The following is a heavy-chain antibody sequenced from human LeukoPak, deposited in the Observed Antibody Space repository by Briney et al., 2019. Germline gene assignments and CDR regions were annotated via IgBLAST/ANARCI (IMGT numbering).Heavy chain of an antibody. V-gene: IGHV3-53*01. Sequence: GGSLRLSCAASGFSVSSNYMGWVRQAPGKGLEWVSVIYSDGSTYYADSVKGRFTISRDNSKNTLYLQVNSLRAEDTAVYYCAKFPITMIVVVREAYFQHWGQGTLVTVSS. CDR2: IYSDGST. D-gene: IGHD3-22*01. J-gene: IGHJ1*01. CDR3: AKFPITMIVVVREAYFQH. CDR1: GFSVSSNY.